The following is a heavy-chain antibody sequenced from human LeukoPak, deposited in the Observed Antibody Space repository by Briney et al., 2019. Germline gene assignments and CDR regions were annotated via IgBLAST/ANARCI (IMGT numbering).Heavy chain of an antibody. V-gene: IGHV1-69*13. D-gene: IGHD3/OR15-3a*01. CDR1: GGTFSSYA. J-gene: IGHJ1*01. CDR3: ARVPRLRGLAEYLQH. Sequence: SVKVSCKASGGTFSSYAISWVRQAPGQGLEWMGGIIPIFGTANYAQKFQGRVTITADESTSTAYMELSSLRSEDTAVYYCARVPRLRGLAEYLQHWGQGTLVTVSS. CDR2: IIPIFGTA.